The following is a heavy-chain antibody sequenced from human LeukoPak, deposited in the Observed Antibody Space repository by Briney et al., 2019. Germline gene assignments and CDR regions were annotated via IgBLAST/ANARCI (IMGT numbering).Heavy chain of an antibody. CDR1: GFTFSSYG. CDR3: ARDRRYYYESSGYPNDGRYYYYMDV. Sequence: PGGSLRLSCAASGFTFSSYGMSWVRQAPGKGLEWVANIKQDGSEKYYVDSVKGRFTISRDNAKNSLYLQVNSLRAEDTAVYYCARDRRYYYESSGYPNDGRYYYYMDVWGKGTTVTVSS. J-gene: IGHJ6*03. V-gene: IGHV3-7*01. D-gene: IGHD3-22*01. CDR2: IKQDGSEK.